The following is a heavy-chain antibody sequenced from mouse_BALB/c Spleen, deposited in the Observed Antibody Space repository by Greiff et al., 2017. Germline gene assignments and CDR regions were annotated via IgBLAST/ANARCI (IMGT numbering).Heavy chain of an antibody. CDR2: INPSTGYT. D-gene: IGHD2-1*01. CDR3: AFYYGND. CDR1: GYTFTSYW. J-gene: IGHJ2*01. V-gene: IGHV1-7*01. Sequence: QVQLQQSGAELAKPGASVKMSCKASGYTFTSYWMHWVKQRPGQGLEWIGYINPSTGYTEYNQKFKDKATLTADKSSSTAYMQLSSLTSEDSAVYYCAFYYGNDWGQGTTLTVSS.